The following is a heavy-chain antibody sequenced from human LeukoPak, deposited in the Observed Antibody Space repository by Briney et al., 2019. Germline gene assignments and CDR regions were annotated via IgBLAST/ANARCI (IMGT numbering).Heavy chain of an antibody. J-gene: IGHJ4*02. V-gene: IGHV3-23*01. Sequence: GGSLRLSCAASGFTFGTYAVSWVRQAPGKGLEWVSTVTADSTYYAHSVKGRVTISRDNSKNTLYLQMNSLRAEDTAVYYCAKGATGYCSSTSCLYYFDYWGQGTLVTVSS. CDR3: AKGATGYCSSTSCLYYFDY. CDR1: GFTFGTYA. D-gene: IGHD2-2*01. CDR2: VTADST.